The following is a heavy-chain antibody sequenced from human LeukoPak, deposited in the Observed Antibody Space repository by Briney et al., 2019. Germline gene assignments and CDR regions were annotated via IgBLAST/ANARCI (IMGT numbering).Heavy chain of an antibody. CDR1: GYAFINYG. CDR3: ARDLDQYNGRFGGFGHDF. D-gene: IGHD3-10*01. J-gene: IGHJ4*02. Sequence: GASVKVSCKASGYAFINYGINWVRQAPGQGLEWMGWISAYNGNTNYAQSLKGRVTMTTDTSTSTVYMEMRSLTSDDTAVYYCARDLDQYNGRFGGFGHDFWGQGTLVTVSS. V-gene: IGHV1-18*01. CDR2: ISAYNGNT.